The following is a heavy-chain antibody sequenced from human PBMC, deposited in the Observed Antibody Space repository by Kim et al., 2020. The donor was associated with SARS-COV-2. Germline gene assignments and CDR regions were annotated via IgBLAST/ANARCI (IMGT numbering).Heavy chain of an antibody. CDR3: AKDRSRQWVAQIVVVPAAKN. V-gene: IGHV3-23*01. D-gene: IGHD2-2*01. Sequence: RFTISRDNSKNTLYLQMNSLRAEDTAVYYCAKDRSRQWVAQIVVVPAAKNWGQGTLVTVSS. J-gene: IGHJ4*02.